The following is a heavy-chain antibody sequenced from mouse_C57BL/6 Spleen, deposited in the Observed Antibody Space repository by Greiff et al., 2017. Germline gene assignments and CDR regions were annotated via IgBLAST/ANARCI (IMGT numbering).Heavy chain of an antibody. CDR2: INPSTGGT. CDR3: ARVGLTAQAKFAY. CDR1: GYSFTGYY. D-gene: IGHD3-2*02. V-gene: IGHV1-42*01. J-gene: IGHJ3*01. Sequence: VQLKQSGPELVKPGASVKISCKASGYSFTGYYMNWVKQSPEKSLEWIGEINPSTGGTTYNQKFKAKATLTVDKSSSTAYMQLKSLTSEDSAVYYCARVGLTAQAKFAYWGQGTLVTVSA.